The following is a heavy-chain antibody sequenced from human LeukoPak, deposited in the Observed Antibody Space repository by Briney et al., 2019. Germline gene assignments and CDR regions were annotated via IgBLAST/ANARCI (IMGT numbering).Heavy chain of an antibody. CDR3: ARDRERRYYYDSSGYPDY. CDR2: INPNSGGT. CDR1: GYTFTGYY. D-gene: IGHD3-22*01. J-gene: IGHJ4*02. Sequence: ASVKVSCKASGYTFTGYYMHWVRQAPGQGLEWMGWINPNSGGTNYAQKFQGRVTMTRDTSISTAYMELRSLRSDDTAVYYCARDRERRYYYDSSGYPDYWGQGTLVTVSS. V-gene: IGHV1-2*02.